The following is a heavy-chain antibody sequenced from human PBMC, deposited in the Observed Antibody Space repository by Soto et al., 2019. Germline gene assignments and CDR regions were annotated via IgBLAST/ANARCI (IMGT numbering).Heavy chain of an antibody. Sequence: SETLSLTCTVSGGSISSSSYYWGWIRQPPGKGLEWIGSIFYTGTTYYNPSLKSRVTISVDTSKNQFSLKLNSVTAADTAVYYCARDLWGYCGADCYPLDVWGQGTTVTVSS. J-gene: IGHJ6*02. D-gene: IGHD2-21*02. V-gene: IGHV4-39*07. CDR2: IFYTGTT. CDR1: GGSISSSSYY. CDR3: ARDLWGYCGADCYPLDV.